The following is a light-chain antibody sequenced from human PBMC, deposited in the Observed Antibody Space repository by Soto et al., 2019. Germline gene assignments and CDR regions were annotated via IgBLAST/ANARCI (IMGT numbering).Light chain of an antibody. J-gene: IGKJ1*01. CDR3: QQYDKLPQT. V-gene: IGKV3-15*01. CDR2: GAS. Sequence: SVKKRERATLSCGASQSVRNYLAWYQQKPGQAPRLLIHGASTRATGIPARFSGSGSGTEFTLTISIRQSEDFAVYYCQQYDKLPQTFAQGTKLDIK. CDR1: QSVRNY.